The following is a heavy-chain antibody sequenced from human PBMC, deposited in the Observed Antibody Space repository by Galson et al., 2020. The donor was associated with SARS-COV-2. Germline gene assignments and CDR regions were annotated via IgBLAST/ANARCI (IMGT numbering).Heavy chain of an antibody. D-gene: IGHD3-9*01. CDR2: ISADNGDT. CDR3: AISYYDTLMGEHMDV. Sequence: GASVKVSCKASSYTFTSSPIAWVRQAPGQGLECMGWISADNGDTEYAQKLQGRVTMTTDTSTSTAYMELRSLRSDDTAVYYCAISYYDTLMGEHMDVWGQGTAVTVS. V-gene: IGHV1-18*04. CDR1: SYTFTSSP. J-gene: IGHJ6*02.